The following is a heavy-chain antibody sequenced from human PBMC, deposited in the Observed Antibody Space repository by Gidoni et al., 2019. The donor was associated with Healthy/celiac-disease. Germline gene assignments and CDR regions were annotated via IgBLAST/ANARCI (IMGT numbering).Heavy chain of an antibody. J-gene: IGHJ5*02. CDR3: AREFPGFSSWYNWFDP. CDR2: IYYSGST. V-gene: IGHV4-59*01. CDR1: GGSISRYY. D-gene: IGHD6-13*01. Sequence: QVQLQESGPGLVKPSETLSLTCTVPGGSISRYYWSWIRQPPGKGLGWIGYIYYSGSTNYNPSLKSRVTISVDTSKNQFSLKLSSVTAADTAVYYCAREFPGFSSWYNWFDPWGQGTLVTVSS.